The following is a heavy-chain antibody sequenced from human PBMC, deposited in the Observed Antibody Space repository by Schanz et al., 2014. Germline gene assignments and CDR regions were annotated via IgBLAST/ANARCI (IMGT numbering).Heavy chain of an antibody. J-gene: IGHJ4*02. V-gene: IGHV1-46*01. D-gene: IGHD5-12*01. CDR2: INPTGGST. Sequence: QVQLVQSGAEVKKPGASVKVSCKASGYTFISYFIHRVRQAPGQGLEWMGIINPTGGSTSYAQRFQGRVTVTRDTSTSTVYMELSSLRSEDTAVYYCARAVYGGYTSPPLRYWGQGTLVTVSS. CDR3: ARAVYGGYTSPPLRY. CDR1: GYTFISYF.